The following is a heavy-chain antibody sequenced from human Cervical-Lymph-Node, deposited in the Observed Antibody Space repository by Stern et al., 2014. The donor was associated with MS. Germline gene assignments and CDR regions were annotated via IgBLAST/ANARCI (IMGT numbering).Heavy chain of an antibody. CDR2: INPNSGGT. D-gene: IGHD6-13*01. Sequence: QVQLVQSGAEVKKPGASVKVSCKASGYTFTGYYMHWVRQAPGQGLEWMGRINPNSGGTNYAQKFQGRVTMTRDTSISTAYMELSRLRSDDTAVYYCARGPEGGGIAAAGPYYYYGMDVWGQGTTVTVSS. V-gene: IGHV1-2*06. J-gene: IGHJ6*02. CDR3: ARGPEGGGIAAAGPYYYYGMDV. CDR1: GYTFTGYY.